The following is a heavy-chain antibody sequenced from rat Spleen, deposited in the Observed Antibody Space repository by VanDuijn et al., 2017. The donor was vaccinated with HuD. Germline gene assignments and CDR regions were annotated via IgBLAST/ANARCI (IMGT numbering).Heavy chain of an antibody. D-gene: IGHD1-4*01. CDR1: GFTFNNYW. CDR3: TRVVDYPGIRYVMDA. CDR2: ITNTGGST. J-gene: IGHJ4*01. V-gene: IGHV5-31*01. Sequence: EVQLVESGGGLVQPGRSLKLSCVASGFTFNNYWMTWIRQAPGKGLEWVASITNTGGSTYYPDSVKGRFTISRDNAKSTLYRQMNSLRSEDTATYYCTRVVDYPGIRYVMDAWGQGASVTVSS.